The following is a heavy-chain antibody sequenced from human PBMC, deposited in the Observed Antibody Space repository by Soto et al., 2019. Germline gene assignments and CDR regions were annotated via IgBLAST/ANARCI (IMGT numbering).Heavy chain of an antibody. CDR2: INPKSGGT. J-gene: IGHJ5*02. CDR1: GYTFTGYY. D-gene: IGHD6-19*01. Sequence: ASVKVSCKASGYTFTGYYMHWVRQAPGQGLEWMGWINPKSGGTNYAQKFQGWVTMTRDTYISTAYMELSRLRSDDTAVYWCGSGTKPYVAVAPYNRFDPWGQGTLVTVSS. CDR3: GSGTKPYVAVAPYNRFDP. V-gene: IGHV1-2*04.